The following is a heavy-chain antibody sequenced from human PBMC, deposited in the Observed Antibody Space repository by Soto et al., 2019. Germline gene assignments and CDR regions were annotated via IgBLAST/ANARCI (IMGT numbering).Heavy chain of an antibody. J-gene: IGHJ6*02. V-gene: IGHV1-69*06. CDR1: GGTFSSYA. Sequence: QVQLVQSGAEVKKPGSSVKVSCKASGGTFSSYAISWVRQAPGQGLEWMGGIIPIFGTANYAQKFQGRVTITADKSTSTAYMELSSLRSEDTAVYYCARDLESESAVLYGTYYYYYGMDVWGQGTTVTVSS. D-gene: IGHD2-2*02. CDR2: IIPIFGTA. CDR3: ARDLESESAVLYGTYYYYYGMDV.